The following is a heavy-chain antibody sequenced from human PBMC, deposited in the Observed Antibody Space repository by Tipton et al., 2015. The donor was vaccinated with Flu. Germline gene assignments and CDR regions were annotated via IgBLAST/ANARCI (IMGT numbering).Heavy chain of an antibody. J-gene: IGHJ4*02. CDR3: ARESRTINWNYLHN. CDR1: GFIFSSYT. D-gene: IGHD1-7*01. V-gene: IGHV3-21*01. Sequence: SLRLSCAASGFIFSSYTMNWVRQAPGKGLEWVSSISSSSSDIYYADSVKGRFTISRDNATNSLYLQMNGLRAEDTAVYYCARESRTINWNYLHNWGQGTLVTVSS. CDR2: ISSSSSDI.